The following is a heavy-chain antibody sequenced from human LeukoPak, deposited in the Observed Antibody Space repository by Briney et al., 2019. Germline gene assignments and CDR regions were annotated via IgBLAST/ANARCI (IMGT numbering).Heavy chain of an antibody. Sequence: SETLSLTCTVSGGSISSHYWNWIRRPPGKGLEYIGYIDYSGITEYNPSLKSRVTISADTSKNQLSLKVRFVTAADTAVYYCARSSYYDDAFDYWGPGTLVTVSS. V-gene: IGHV4-59*11. CDR1: GGSISSHY. CDR3: ARSSYYDDAFDY. J-gene: IGHJ4*02. CDR2: IDYSGIT. D-gene: IGHD3-22*01.